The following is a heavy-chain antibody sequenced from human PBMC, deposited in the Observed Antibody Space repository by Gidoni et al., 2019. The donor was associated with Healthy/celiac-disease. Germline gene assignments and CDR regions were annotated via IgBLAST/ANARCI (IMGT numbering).Heavy chain of an antibody. CDR1: GYTFTGYY. D-gene: IGHD3-22*01. CDR3: ARDQIYDSSGYYPDYYGMDV. Sequence: QVQLVQSGAEVKKPGASVKVSCKASGYTFTGYYMHWVRQAPGQGLEWMGWINPNSGGTNYAQKFQGWVTMTRDTSISTAYMELSRLRSDDTAVYYCARDQIYDSSGYYPDYYGMDVWGQGTTVTVSS. V-gene: IGHV1-2*04. J-gene: IGHJ6*02. CDR2: INPNSGGT.